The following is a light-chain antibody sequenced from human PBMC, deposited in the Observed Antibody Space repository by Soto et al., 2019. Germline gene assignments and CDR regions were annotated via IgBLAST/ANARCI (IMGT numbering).Light chain of an antibody. V-gene: IGKV3-15*01. CDR3: LEYSKPPLFT. CDR1: QSVGRN. Sequence: EIVVTQSPGILSVSPGDRATLSCRASQSVGRNLAWYQQEPGQAPTLLIYSASTRATGLPARFSGSGSGTDFALTISSLQSAPFAVYDCLEYSKPPLFTFGPGTRVDIK. J-gene: IGKJ3*01. CDR2: SAS.